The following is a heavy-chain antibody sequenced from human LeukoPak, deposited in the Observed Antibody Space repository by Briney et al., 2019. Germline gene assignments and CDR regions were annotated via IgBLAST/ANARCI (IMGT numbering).Heavy chain of an antibody. CDR3: ARDRGDYQDFDY. CDR2: IIPILGIA. J-gene: IGHJ4*02. D-gene: IGHD4-17*01. CDR1: GGTFSSYA. Sequence: ASVKVSCKASGGTFSSYAISWVRQAPGQGLEWMGRIIPILGIANYAQKFQGRVTITADKSTSTAYMELSSLRSEDTAVYYCARDRGDYQDFDYWGQGTLVTVSS. V-gene: IGHV1-69*04.